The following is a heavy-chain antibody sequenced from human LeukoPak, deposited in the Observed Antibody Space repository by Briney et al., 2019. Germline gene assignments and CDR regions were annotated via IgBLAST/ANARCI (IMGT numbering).Heavy chain of an antibody. CDR1: GFTFSSYE. CDR3: ARTMYYYDSSGSVNAFDI. CDR2: ISSSGSTI. Sequence: GGSLRLSCAASGFTFSSYEMNWVRQAPGKGLEWVSYISSSGSTIYYADSVKGRFTISRDNAKNSLYLQMNSLRAEDTAVYYCARTMYYYDSSGSVNAFDIWGQGTMVTVSS. D-gene: IGHD3-22*01. J-gene: IGHJ3*02. V-gene: IGHV3-48*03.